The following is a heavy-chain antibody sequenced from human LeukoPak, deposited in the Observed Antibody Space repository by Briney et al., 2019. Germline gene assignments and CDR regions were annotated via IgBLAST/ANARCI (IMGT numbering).Heavy chain of an antibody. V-gene: IGHV3-33*01. D-gene: IGHD1-26*01. J-gene: IGHJ4*02. CDR1: GFTFSSYG. CDR3: VRMGASFDY. Sequence: GRSLRLSCAASGFTFSSYGMHWVRQAPGKGLEWVAVIWYDGTKKFYVDSVKGRFTISRDNSKNMLYLQMNSLRAEDTALYYCVRMGASFDYWGQGTLVTVSS. CDR2: IWYDGTKK.